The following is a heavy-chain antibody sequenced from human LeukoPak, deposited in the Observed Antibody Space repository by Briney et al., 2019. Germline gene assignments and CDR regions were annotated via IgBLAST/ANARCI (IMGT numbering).Heavy chain of an antibody. J-gene: IGHJ4*02. CDR3: ARRSGIAVAGAFDY. V-gene: IGHV3-53*01. Sequence: GGSLRLSCAASGFTVSNKYMTWVRQAPGKGLEWVSLIYSDGRTYYADSVKGRFTISRDNSRNTLYLQMNSLRAGDTAVYYCARRSGIAVAGAFDYRGQGTLVTVSS. CDR2: IYSDGRT. CDR1: GFTVSNKY. D-gene: IGHD6-19*01.